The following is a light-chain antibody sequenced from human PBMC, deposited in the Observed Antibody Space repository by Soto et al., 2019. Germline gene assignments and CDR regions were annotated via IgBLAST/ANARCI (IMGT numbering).Light chain of an antibody. CDR1: QSVLYRSDNKNY. Sequence: DIVMTQSPGSLAVSLGERATISCKSSQSVLYRSDNKNYLAWYQHKPGQPPKLLIYWASTRESGVPDRFSGSGSGTDFTLTISSLQAEDVAVYYCQQYYSTPPWTFGQGTKVDIK. V-gene: IGKV4-1*01. J-gene: IGKJ1*01. CDR3: QQYYSTPPWT. CDR2: WAS.